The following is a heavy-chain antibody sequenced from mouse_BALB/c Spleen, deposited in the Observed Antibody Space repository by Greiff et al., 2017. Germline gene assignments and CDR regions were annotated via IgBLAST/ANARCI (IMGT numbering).Heavy chain of an antibody. V-gene: IGHV1S81*02. Sequence: VQVVESGAELVKPGASVKLSCKASGYTFTSYYMYWVKQRPGQGLEWIGEINPSNGGTNFNEKFKSKATLTVDKSSSTAYMQLSSLTSEDSAVYYCTRQDYDGFDYWGQGTTLTVSS. D-gene: IGHD2-4*01. CDR1: GYTFTSYY. CDR2: INPSNGGT. CDR3: TRQDYDGFDY. J-gene: IGHJ2*01.